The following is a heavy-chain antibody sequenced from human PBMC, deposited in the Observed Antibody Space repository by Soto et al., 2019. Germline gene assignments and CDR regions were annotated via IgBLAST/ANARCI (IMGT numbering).Heavy chain of an antibody. V-gene: IGHV4-31*03. J-gene: IGHJ5*02. CDR3: ARSVFP. CDR1: GGSINSGCCY. CDR2: IYYSGST. Sequence: SETLSLTCTVPGGSINSGCCYWNWIRQHPGKGLEWIGYIYYSGSTYYNPSLKSRVTISVDTSKNQFSLKLSSVTAADTAVYYCARSVFPWGQGTLVTVSS.